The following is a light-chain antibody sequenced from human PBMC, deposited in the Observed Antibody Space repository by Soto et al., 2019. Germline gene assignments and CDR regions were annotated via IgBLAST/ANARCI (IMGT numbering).Light chain of an antibody. V-gene: IGLV2-23*02. J-gene: IGLJ1*01. CDR1: TSDVGI. CDR2: EVT. CDR3: CSFGGSGYV. Sequence: QSALTQPAPVSGAPGQSITISFSGTTSDVGIVSWYQHHPGKAPKLMIHEVTKRPSGVSDRFSGSKSGNSASLTISGLQAEDEADYFCCSFGGSGYVFGTGTKVTVL.